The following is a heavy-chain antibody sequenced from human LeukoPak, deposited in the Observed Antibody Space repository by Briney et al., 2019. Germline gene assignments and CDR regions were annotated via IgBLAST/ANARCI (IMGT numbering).Heavy chain of an antibody. CDR3: AREYSSSSGHQDY. Sequence: ASVKVSCKXSGGTFSSYAISWVRQAPGQGLEWMGRIIPIFGTANYAQKFQGRVTITTDESTSTAYMELSSLRSEDTAVYYCAREYSSSSGHQDYWGQGTLVTVSS. V-gene: IGHV1-69*05. J-gene: IGHJ4*02. D-gene: IGHD6-6*01. CDR1: GGTFSSYA. CDR2: IIPIFGTA.